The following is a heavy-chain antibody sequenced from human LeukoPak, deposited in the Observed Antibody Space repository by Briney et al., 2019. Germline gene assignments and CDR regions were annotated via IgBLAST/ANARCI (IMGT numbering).Heavy chain of an antibody. V-gene: IGHV3-43*02. CDR2: ITGDGGTT. CDR1: GFTFGDYT. D-gene: IGHD1-26*01. J-gene: IGHJ4*02. Sequence: AGGSLRLSCAASGFTFGDYTMHWFRQPPGRGLQWVSLITGDGGTTSYAGSVKGRFTISRDNSKNSLCLHMNSLRNEDTALYYCAKGHLGAGHYWGQGTLVTVSS. CDR3: AKGHLGAGHY.